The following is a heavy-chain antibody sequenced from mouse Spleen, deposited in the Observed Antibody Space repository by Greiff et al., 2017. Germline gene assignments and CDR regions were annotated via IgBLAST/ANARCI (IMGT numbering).Heavy chain of an antibody. D-gene: IGHD4-1*01. J-gene: IGHJ3*01. CDR1: GYTFTDYY. V-gene: IGHV1-26*01. CDR2: INPNNGGT. CDR3: ARWKAGTGAWFAY. Sequence: EVQLQQSGPELVKPGASVKISCKASGYTFTDYYMNWVKQSHGKSLEWIGDINPNNGGTSYNQKFKGKATLTVDKSSSTAYMELRSLTSEDSAVYYCARWKAGTGAWFAYWGQGTLVTVSA.